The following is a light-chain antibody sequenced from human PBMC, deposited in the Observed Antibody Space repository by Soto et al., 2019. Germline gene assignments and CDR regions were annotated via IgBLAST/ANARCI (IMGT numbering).Light chain of an antibody. J-gene: IGKJ1*01. Sequence: EIVTTKSPATLSVSPGERATLSCRASQSVSSIYLAWYQQKPGQAPRLLIYGASTRATGIPDRFSGSGSGTEFTLSISSLQSEDFAVYYCQQYYNWPRTFGQGTKVAIK. CDR1: QSVSSIY. CDR3: QQYYNWPRT. CDR2: GAS. V-gene: IGKV3-15*01.